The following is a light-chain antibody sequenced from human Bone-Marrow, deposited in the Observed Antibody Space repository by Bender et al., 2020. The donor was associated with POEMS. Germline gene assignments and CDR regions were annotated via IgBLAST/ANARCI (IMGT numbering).Light chain of an antibody. CDR2: EVD. J-gene: IGLJ2*01. CDR3: CSYAGSTTV. Sequence: QSALTQPASVSGSPGQSITISCTGTRGDIGSYSVVSWYQQHPGKAPKFIIYEVDKRPSGVSNRFSGSKSGNTASLTISGLQAENETDYYCCSYAGSTTVFGGGTRLTVL. V-gene: IGLV2-23*02. CDR1: RGDIGSYSV.